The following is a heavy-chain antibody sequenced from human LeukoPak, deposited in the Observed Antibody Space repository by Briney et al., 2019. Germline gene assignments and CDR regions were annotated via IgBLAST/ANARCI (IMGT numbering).Heavy chain of an antibody. V-gene: IGHV4-30-4*02. CDR3: ARAAPSYYGSGSLGSYYYGMDV. J-gene: IGHJ6*02. CDR2: IYYSGST. D-gene: IGHD3-10*01. CDR1: GGSISSGDYY. Sequence: PSETLSLTCTVSGGSISSGDYYWSWIRQPPGKGLEWIGYIYYSGSTYYNPSLKSRVTISVDTSKNQFSLKLSSVTAADTAMYYCARAAPSYYGSGSLGSYYYGMDVWGQGTTVTVSS.